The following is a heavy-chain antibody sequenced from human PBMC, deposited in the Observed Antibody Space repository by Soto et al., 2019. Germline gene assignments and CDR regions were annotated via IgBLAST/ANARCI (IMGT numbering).Heavy chain of an antibody. CDR2: IYPGDSDT. D-gene: IGHD3-16*01. CDR1: GYRFTNYW. J-gene: IGHJ3*02. V-gene: IGHV5-51*01. CDR3: ASHEGGVGRSGVFEI. Sequence: GESLKISCQGSGYRFTNYWIGWVRQMPGKGLEWMGIIYPGDSDTRYSPSFQGRVTISADRSINTAYLQWSSLKASDTVMYYCASHEGGVGRSGVFEIWVQGTMVSVSS.